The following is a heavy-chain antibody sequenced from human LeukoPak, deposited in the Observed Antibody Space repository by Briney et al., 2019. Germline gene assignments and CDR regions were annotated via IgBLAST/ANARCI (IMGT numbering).Heavy chain of an antibody. V-gene: IGHV4-34*01. CDR2: INHSGST. J-gene: IGHJ4*02. Sequence: SQTLSLTCAVYGGSFSGYYWSWIRQPPGKGLEWIGEINHSGSTNYNPSLKSRVTISVDTSKNQFSLKLSSVTAADTAVYYCARGRNYDYVWGSYRYTRHFDYWGQGTLVTVSS. CDR3: ARGRNYDYVWGSYRYTRHFDY. D-gene: IGHD3-16*02. CDR1: GGSFSGYY.